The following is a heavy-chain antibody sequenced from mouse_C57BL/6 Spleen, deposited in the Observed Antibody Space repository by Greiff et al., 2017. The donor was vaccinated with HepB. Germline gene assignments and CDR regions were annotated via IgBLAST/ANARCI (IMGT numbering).Heavy chain of an antibody. V-gene: IGHV5-17*01. CDR1: GFTFSDYG. CDR3: ARSRREYFDY. Sequence: EVHLVESGGGLVKPGGSLKLSCAASGFTFSDYGMHWVRQAPEKGLEWVAYISSGSSTIYYADTVKGRFTISRDNAKNTLFLQMTSLRSEDTAMYYCARSRREYFDYWGQGTTLTVSS. J-gene: IGHJ2*01. CDR2: ISSGSSTI.